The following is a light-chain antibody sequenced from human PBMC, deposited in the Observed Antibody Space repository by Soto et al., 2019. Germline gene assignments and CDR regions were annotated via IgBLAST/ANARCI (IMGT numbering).Light chain of an antibody. CDR3: CSYVGRNTYV. CDR1: SSDVGGYNY. CDR2: DVS. V-gene: IGLV2-11*01. Sequence: QSALTQPRSASGSPGQSITISCTGTSSDVGGYNYVSWYQQHPAKAPKLIIFDVSKRPSGVPNRVSGSKSGNTASLTISGLRAEDEADDYCCSYVGRNTYVVGTGTKVTVL. J-gene: IGLJ1*01.